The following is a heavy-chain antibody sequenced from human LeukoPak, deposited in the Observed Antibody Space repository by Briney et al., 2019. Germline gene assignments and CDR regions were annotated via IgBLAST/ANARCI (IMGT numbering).Heavy chain of an antibody. D-gene: IGHD3-9*01. J-gene: IGHJ3*02. CDR3: ARDRGDDILTGYYRPRDI. Sequence: GASVQVSCKASGYTFTSYYMHWVRQAPGQGLEWMGIINPSGGSTSYAQKFQGRVTMTRDTSTSTVYMELSSLRSEDTAVYYCARDRGDDILTGYYRPRDIWGQGTMVTVSS. V-gene: IGHV1-46*01. CDR1: GYTFTSYY. CDR2: INPSGGST.